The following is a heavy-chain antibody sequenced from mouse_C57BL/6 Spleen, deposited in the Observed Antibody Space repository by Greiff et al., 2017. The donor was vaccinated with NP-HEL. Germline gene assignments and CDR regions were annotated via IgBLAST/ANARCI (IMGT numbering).Heavy chain of an antibody. CDR1: GYAFSSYW. J-gene: IGHJ1*03. CDR3: ARFGTSWRDWYFDV. D-gene: IGHD1-1*01. Sequence: VQLQQSGAELVKPGASVKISCKASGYAFSSYWMNWVKQRHGKGLEWIGQIYPGDGDTTYNGKFKGKATLTADKSSSTAYMQLSSLTSEDSAVYFCARFGTSWRDWYFDVWGTGTTVTVSS. CDR2: IYPGDGDT. V-gene: IGHV1-80*01.